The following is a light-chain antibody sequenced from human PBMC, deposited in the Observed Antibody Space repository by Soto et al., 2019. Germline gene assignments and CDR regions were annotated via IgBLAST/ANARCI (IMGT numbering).Light chain of an antibody. CDR1: RRDVGGYNY. CDR3: CSYAGIYPV. Sequence: QSALTQPRSVSGSPGQSVTISCTGTRRDVGGYNYVFWYQQHPGKAPKLIIYDVTWRPSGVPDRFSGSKSGHMAPLTISGLQADDEADYFCCSYAGIYPVFGGGTKLPFL. J-gene: IGLJ3*02. V-gene: IGLV2-11*01. CDR2: DVT.